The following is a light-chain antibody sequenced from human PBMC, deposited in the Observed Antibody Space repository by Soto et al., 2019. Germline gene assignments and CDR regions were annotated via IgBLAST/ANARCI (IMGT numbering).Light chain of an antibody. J-gene: IGKJ2*01. Sequence: EIVLPQSPGTLSLSPGERATLSCRASQSVSSRDLAWYQQKPGQAPRLLIYATSSRATGIPDRFSGSGSGTDFTLTISRLEPEDFAVYYSQQYDNSPGYTFGQGTKLEIK. CDR1: QSVSSRD. CDR2: ATS. V-gene: IGKV3-20*01. CDR3: QQYDNSPGYT.